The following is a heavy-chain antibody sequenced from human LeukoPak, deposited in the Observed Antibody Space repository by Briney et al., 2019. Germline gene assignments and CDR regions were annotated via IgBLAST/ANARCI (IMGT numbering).Heavy chain of an antibody. V-gene: IGHV4-39*07. CDR2: IYYSGST. J-gene: IGHJ4*02. Sequence: SETLSLTCTVSGGSISSYYWGWIRQPPGKGLEWIGSIYYSGSTYYNPSLKSRVTISVDTSKNQFSLKLSSVTAADTAVYYCAREPAYGDYYYGYWGQGTLVTVSS. D-gene: IGHD4-17*01. CDR3: AREPAYGDYYYGY. CDR1: GGSISSYY.